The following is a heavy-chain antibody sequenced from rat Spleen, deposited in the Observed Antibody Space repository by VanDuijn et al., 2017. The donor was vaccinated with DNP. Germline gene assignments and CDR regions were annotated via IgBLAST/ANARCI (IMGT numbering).Heavy chain of an antibody. CDR3: ATSSYYGYDYGFGY. CDR1: GITFSNFG. V-gene: IGHV5-19*01. D-gene: IGHD1-7*01. J-gene: IGHJ3*01. Sequence: EVQLVESVGGLVQPGRSLKLSCAASGITFSNFGMHWIRQAPTKGLAWVTSISPSGGCTYYRDSVKGRFTISRDYARSTLYLQMDSLRSEDTATYYCATSSYYGYDYGFGYWGQGTLVTVSS. CDR2: ISPSGGCT.